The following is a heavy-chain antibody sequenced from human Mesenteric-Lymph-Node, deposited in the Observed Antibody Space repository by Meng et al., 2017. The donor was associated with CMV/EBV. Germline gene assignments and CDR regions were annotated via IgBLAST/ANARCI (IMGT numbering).Heavy chain of an antibody. D-gene: IGHD5-12*01. J-gene: IGHJ4*02. V-gene: IGHV4-61*01. CDR3: ARVFSGYALS. Sequence: TCSVSGDSVSGARYYWSWIRQPPGNGLEYIGYIYYSGFSNYNPSLKSRVSISIDTSKDQFSLNLTSVTAADTAVYYCARVFSGYALSWGQGTLVTVSS. CDR1: GDSVSGARYY. CDR2: IYYSGFS.